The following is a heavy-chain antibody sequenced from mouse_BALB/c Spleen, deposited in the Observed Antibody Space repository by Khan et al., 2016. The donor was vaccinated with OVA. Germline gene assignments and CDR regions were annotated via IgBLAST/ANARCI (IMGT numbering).Heavy chain of an antibody. CDR1: GFAFSSYD. V-gene: IGHV5-9*02. D-gene: IGHD2-10*01. CDR3: ARPSYYGTPWFTY. CDR2: ISGTGIYT. Sequence: EVQRVESGGGLVKPGGSLKLSCAPSGFAFSSYDMSWVRQTPEKRLEWVATISGTGIYTYYPDSVKGRFTISRDNARNTLYLQMSSLRSEDTALYYCARPSYYGTPWFTYWGQGTLVTVSA. J-gene: IGHJ3*01.